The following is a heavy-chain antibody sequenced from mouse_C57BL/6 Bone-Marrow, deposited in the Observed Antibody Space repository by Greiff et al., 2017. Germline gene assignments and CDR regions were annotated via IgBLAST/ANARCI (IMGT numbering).Heavy chain of an antibody. J-gene: IGHJ3*01. CDR1: GFNIKDDY. CDR2: IDPENGDT. CDR3: TTETAQASFAY. Sequence: EVKLVESGAELVRPGASVKLSCTASGFNIKDDYMHWVKQRPEQGLEWIGWIDPENGDTEYASKFQGKATITADTSSNTAYLQLSSLTSEDTAVYYCTTETAQASFAYWGQGTLVTVSA. V-gene: IGHV14-4*01. D-gene: IGHD3-2*02.